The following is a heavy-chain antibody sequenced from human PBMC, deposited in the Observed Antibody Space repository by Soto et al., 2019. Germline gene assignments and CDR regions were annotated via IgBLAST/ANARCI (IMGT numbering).Heavy chain of an antibody. CDR1: SGPSKSHN. CDR2: VYDTWST. Sequence: QVQVQQSGPGLVKPSETLSLTCTVSSGPSKSHNWGWIRQPPGRGLEWIGYVYDTWSTSYNPSLNCPVTVSADASTTRISLTLRFVTAADTAVYYCVRQGLGFLHCLVDVWGQGTTVIVSS. CDR3: VRQGLGFLHCLVDV. D-gene: IGHD2-21*01. J-gene: IGHJ6*01. V-gene: IGHV4-59*08.